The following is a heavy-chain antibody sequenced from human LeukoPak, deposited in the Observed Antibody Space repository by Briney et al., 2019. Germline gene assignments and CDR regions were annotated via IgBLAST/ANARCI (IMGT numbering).Heavy chain of an antibody. CDR2: IDHSGST. D-gene: IGHD1-26*01. J-gene: IGHJ3*02. CDR1: GGSFSDYY. CDR3: ARGGASIVGASRGAFDI. Sequence: SETLSLTCAVYGGSFSDYYWTWIRQPPGKGLEWIGEIDHSGSTYYNPSLKSRVTISVDRSKNQFSLKLSSVTAADTAVYYCARGGASIVGASRGAFDIWGQGTMVTVSS. V-gene: IGHV4-34*01.